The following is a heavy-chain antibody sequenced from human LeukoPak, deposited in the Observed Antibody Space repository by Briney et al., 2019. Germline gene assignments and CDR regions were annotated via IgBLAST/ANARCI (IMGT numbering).Heavy chain of an antibody. CDR3: AKDRVLRDDGWVFDY. D-gene: IGHD5-24*01. CDR2: ISGSGGST. J-gene: IGHJ4*02. Sequence: GESLKISCAASGFTFSYYDMSWVRQAPGEGLEWVSTISGSGGSTYYADSVKGRFTVSRANSKNTLYLQMNSLRAEDTAIYYCAKDRVLRDDGWVFDYWGQGTLVTVSS. CDR1: GFTFSYYD. V-gene: IGHV3-23*01.